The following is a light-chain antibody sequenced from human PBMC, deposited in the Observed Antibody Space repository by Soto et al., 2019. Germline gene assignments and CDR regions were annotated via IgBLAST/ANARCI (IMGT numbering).Light chain of an antibody. Sequence: EVVLTQSPGTLSLSPGERVTVSCRASQNVRKYLAWYQQKPGQAPRLVIYGAGTRGSGVPDRFSGRGSGTDFSLTINSLESDDSAVYYCHQYGESPPTFGGGTKVEI. CDR3: HQYGESPPT. CDR2: GAG. CDR1: QNVRKY. J-gene: IGKJ4*01. V-gene: IGKV3-20*01.